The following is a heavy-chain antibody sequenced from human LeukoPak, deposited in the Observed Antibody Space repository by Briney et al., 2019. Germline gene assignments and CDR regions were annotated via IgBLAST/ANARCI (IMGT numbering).Heavy chain of an antibody. Sequence: GGSLRLSCAASGVTFSTYSMNWVRQAPGKGLEWVSYISSRGLTIYYADSVKGRFTISRDNAKNSLYLQMNSLRAEDTAMYCCARDSSGWFSDYWGQGTLVTVSS. CDR1: GVTFSTYS. D-gene: IGHD6-19*01. J-gene: IGHJ4*02. CDR3: ARDSSGWFSDY. CDR2: ISSRGLTI. V-gene: IGHV3-48*01.